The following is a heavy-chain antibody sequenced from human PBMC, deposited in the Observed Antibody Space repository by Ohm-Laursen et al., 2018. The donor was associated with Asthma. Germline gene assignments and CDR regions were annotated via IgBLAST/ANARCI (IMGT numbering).Heavy chain of an antibody. J-gene: IGHJ5*02. D-gene: IGHD2-15*01. Sequence: PSDTLSLTCSVSGDSISSGDYYWGWIRQLPGKGLEWIGYIYHTGNTFYTPSLNSRVTMSVDTSKNQFSLRLSSVTAADTGVYYCARDGDGFCRGGSCYTGIFDPWGPGTLVTVSS. CDR2: IYHTGNT. CDR1: GDSISSGDYY. CDR3: ARDGDGFCRGGSCYTGIFDP. V-gene: IGHV4-31*03.